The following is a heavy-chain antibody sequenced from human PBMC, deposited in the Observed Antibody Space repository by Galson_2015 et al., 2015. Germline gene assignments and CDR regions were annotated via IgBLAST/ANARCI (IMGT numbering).Heavy chain of an antibody. D-gene: IGHD2-2*01. CDR3: ARQIGVVPAALNY. Sequence: QSGAEVKKPGESPQISCTGSGYSFTSYWIGWVRQMPGKGLEWMGIIYPGDSDTRYSPSFRGQVTISADKSISTAYLQWSSLKASDTAMYYCARQIGVVPAALNYWGQGTLVTVSS. CDR1: GYSFTSYW. J-gene: IGHJ4*02. V-gene: IGHV5-51*01. CDR2: IYPGDSDT.